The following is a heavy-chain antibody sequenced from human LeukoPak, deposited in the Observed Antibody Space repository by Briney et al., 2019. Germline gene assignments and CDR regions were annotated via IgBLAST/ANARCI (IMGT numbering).Heavy chain of an antibody. CDR1: GFTFSSYA. CDR3: AKVMGAIKGAFDI. CDR2: SSGSGDST. D-gene: IGHD1-26*01. Sequence: PGGSLRLSCAASGFTFSSYAMSWVRQAPGKGLEWVSISSGSGDSTYYADSVKSRFTISRDKSKNTLYLQMNSLRADDTAGYHCAKVMGAIKGAFDIWGQGTMVTVSS. V-gene: IGHV3-23*01. J-gene: IGHJ3*02.